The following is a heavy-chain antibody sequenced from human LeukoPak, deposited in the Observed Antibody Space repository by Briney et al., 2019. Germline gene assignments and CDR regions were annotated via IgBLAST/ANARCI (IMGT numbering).Heavy chain of an antibody. CDR3: ASYRSYLDAVDF. D-gene: IGHD1-26*01. V-gene: IGHV3-7*01. Sequence: GGSPRLSRAVSGFTSSNYWISWVRQAPAKGLEWVAYINQDGSERYYVASMEGRFTISRDNAEKSLFLQMNNLRVEDTALYYCASYRSYLDAVDFWGQGRLVTVAS. CDR2: INQDGSER. CDR1: GFTSSNYW. J-gene: IGHJ3*01.